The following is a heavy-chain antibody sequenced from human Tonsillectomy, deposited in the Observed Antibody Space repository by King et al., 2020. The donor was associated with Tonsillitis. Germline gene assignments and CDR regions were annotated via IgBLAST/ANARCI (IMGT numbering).Heavy chain of an antibody. CDR2: IYPSGTT. V-gene: IGHV4-61*02. J-gene: IGHJ3*02. Sequence: VQLQESGPGLVKPSQTLSLTCTVSGGSISSGSYYWSWIRQPAGKGLEWVGRIYPSGTTNYNPSLKSRVTMSVDTSKNQFSLKLSSVTAADTAVYYCTGSGYCSSTSCYRSGAFDIWGQGTMVTVSS. D-gene: IGHD2-2*02. CDR1: GGSISSGSYY. CDR3: TGSGYCSSTSCYRSGAFDI.